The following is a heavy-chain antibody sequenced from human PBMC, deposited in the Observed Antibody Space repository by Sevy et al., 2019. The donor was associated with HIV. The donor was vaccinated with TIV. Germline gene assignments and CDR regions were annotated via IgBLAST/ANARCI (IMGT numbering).Heavy chain of an antibody. CDR2: ISGNDGST. Sequence: ASVKVSCKTSGYTLVSYGISWVRQVPGQGPQWIGWISGNDGSTREAQIFQDRVTMTTDRTTSTAYMEVRRLRSDDTAVYYCVRDANYDSESSGYPFDDWGQGPLVTVSS. CDR1: GYTLVSYG. V-gene: IGHV1-18*01. CDR3: VRDANYDSESSGYPFDD. D-gene: IGHD3-22*01. J-gene: IGHJ4*02.